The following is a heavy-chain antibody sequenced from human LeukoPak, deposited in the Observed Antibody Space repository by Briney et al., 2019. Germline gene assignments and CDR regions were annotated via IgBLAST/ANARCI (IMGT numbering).Heavy chain of an antibody. D-gene: IGHD3-10*01. CDR3: ARHVYGSGARSPFDP. Sequence: SETLSLTCTVSGGSISGYYWSWIRQPPGKGLEWIGYIYYSGSTNYNPSLKSRVTISVDTSKNQFSLKLSSVTAADTAVYYCARHVYGSGARSPFDPWGQGTLVTVSS. J-gene: IGHJ5*02. CDR2: IYYSGST. V-gene: IGHV4-59*08. CDR1: GGSISGYY.